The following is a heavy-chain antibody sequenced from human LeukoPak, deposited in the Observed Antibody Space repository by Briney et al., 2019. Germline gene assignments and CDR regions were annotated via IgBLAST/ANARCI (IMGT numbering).Heavy chain of an antibody. CDR3: ARDFGGDRRVGLGYFDL. Sequence: PSETLSLTCTVSGYSISSGYFWGWIRQSPGGGLEWIGIIDHSGTTYDNPSLRSRVTILVDTSKNHFSLKLTSVTAADTAVYYCARDFGGDRRVGLGYFDLWGRGTLVTVSS. D-gene: IGHD3-16*01. J-gene: IGHJ2*01. V-gene: IGHV4-38-2*02. CDR2: IDHSGTT. CDR1: GYSISSGYF.